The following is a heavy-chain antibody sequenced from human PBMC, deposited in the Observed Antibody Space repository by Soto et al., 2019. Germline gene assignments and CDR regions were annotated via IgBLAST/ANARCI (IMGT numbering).Heavy chain of an antibody. CDR1: GYTFDTYG. J-gene: IGHJ4*02. D-gene: IGHD3-10*01. CDR2: ISVHSGST. Sequence: QVHLVQSGPGVKKPGASVRVSCKASGYTFDTYGITWVRQAPGQGLEWMGWISVHSGSTKFAQKIQGRVTMTTDTSTSTAYMELRSLNSDDTAVYYCAREKRGRDDSWGQGTLVTVSS. CDR3: AREKRGRDDS. V-gene: IGHV1-18*01.